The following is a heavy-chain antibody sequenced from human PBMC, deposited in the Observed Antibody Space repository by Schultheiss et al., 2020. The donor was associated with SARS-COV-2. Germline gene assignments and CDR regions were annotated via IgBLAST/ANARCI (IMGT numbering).Heavy chain of an antibody. V-gene: IGHV3-30*07. CDR1: GFTFSSYA. Sequence: GGSLRLSCAASGFTFSSYAMHWVRQAPGKGLEWVAVIWYDGSNKYYADSVKGRFTISRDNAKNSLYLQMNSLRAEDTAVYYCARVVSLLTYYYYMDVWGKGTTVTVSS. CDR3: ARVVSLLTYYYYMDV. CDR2: IWYDGSNK. D-gene: IGHD4-23*01. J-gene: IGHJ6*03.